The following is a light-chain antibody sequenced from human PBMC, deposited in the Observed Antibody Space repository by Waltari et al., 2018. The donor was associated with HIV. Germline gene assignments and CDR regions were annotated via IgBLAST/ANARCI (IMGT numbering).Light chain of an antibody. CDR3: LLYFAGHRPKWI. Sequence: QTVVTQEPSLTVSPGGTVTFTCASNTGAVTSRSFANWLQVKPGHPPTALLYSTDKKHSWTPARLSCSLLGERAALTLSGALPEDEAEYFCLLYFAGHRPKWIFGGGTKLTVL. V-gene: IGLV7-43*01. J-gene: IGLJ2*01. CDR2: STD. CDR1: TGAVTSRSF.